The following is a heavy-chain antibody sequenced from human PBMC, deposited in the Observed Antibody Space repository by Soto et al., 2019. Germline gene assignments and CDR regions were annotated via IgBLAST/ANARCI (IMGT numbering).Heavy chain of an antibody. CDR3: AREVGYCSGGSCYSPGGTYYYYGMDV. CDR2: ISSSSSYI. V-gene: IGHV3-21*01. CDR1: GFTFSSYS. D-gene: IGHD2-15*01. Sequence: EVQLVESGGGLVKPGGSLRLSCAASGFTFSSYSMNWVRQAPGKGLEWVSSISSSSSYIYYADSVKGRFTISRDNAKNSLYLQMNSLRAEDTAVYYCAREVGYCSGGSCYSPGGTYYYYGMDVWGQGTTVTVSS. J-gene: IGHJ6*02.